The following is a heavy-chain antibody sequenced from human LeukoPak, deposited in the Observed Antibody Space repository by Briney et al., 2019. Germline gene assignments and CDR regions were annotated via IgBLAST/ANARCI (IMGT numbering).Heavy chain of an antibody. CDR3: ARAPIYGNFYYYYGMDV. J-gene: IGHJ6*02. CDR2: IYNSENT. D-gene: IGHD4-17*01. CDR1: GGSISSAY. V-gene: IGHV4-59*01. Sequence: SETLSLTCTVSGGSISSAYWSWIRLPPGKGLEWIGYIYNSENTNYNPSLRSRVTISVDSPKNQFSLSLSSVTAADTAVYYCARAPIYGNFYYYYGMDVWGQGTTVTVSS.